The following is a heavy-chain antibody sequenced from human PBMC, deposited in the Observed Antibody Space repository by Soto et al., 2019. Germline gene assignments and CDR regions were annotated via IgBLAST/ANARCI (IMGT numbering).Heavy chain of an antibody. J-gene: IGHJ6*02. V-gene: IGHV4-30-4*01. CDR3: ARDTVITNSYTMDV. CDR2: IYYSVTT. D-gene: IGHD4-17*01. CDR1: GGSISSGDYY. Sequence: SETLSLTCTVSGGSISSGDYYCSWIRQPPGKGLEWIGSIYYSVTTHYNTSVKSRVTIFVDTSKNRFSLKLSSVTAADTAVYYCARDTVITNSYTMDVWGQGTTVTV.